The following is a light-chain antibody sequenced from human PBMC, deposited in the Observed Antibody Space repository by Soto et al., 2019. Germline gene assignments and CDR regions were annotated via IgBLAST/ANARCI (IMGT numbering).Light chain of an antibody. Sequence: EIVLTQSPGTLSLSPGERATLSCRASQSVSSSYLAWYQQKPGQAPRLLIYGASSRATGIPDRFRGSGSGTDFTLTISRPEPEDFAVYYCQQYGGSPRTFGQGTKVEIK. CDR3: QQYGGSPRT. CDR1: QSVSSSY. CDR2: GAS. V-gene: IGKV3-20*01. J-gene: IGKJ1*01.